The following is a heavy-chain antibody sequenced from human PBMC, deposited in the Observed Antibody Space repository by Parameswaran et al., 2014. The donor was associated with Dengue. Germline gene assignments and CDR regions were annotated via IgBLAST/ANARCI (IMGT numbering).Heavy chain of an antibody. CDR2: ISSGGNTI. V-gene: IGHV3-48*03. D-gene: IGHD2-8*01. Sequence: VRQAPGKGLEWVSYISSGGNTINYADSVRGRFTISRDNAKNSLYLQMNSLRAEDTAIYYCAIDLEGGFCSKGVCYTMQSAFNVWGQGTMVTVSS. J-gene: IGHJ3*01. CDR3: AIDLEGGFCSKGVCYTMQSAFNV.